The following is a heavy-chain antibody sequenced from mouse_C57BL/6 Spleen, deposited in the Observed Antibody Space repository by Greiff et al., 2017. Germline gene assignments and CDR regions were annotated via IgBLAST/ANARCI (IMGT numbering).Heavy chain of an antibody. V-gene: IGHV1-18*01. J-gene: IGHJ3*01. CDR2: INPNNGGT. Sequence: DVQLQESGPELVKPGASVKIPCKASGYTFTDYNMDWVKQSHGKSLEWIGDINPNNGGTIYNQKFKGKATLTVDKSSSTAYMELRSLTSEDTAVYYCARWDYYYGSSYEGAWFAYWGQGTLVTVSA. CDR3: ARWDYYYGSSYEGAWFAY. D-gene: IGHD1-1*01. CDR1: GYTFTDYN.